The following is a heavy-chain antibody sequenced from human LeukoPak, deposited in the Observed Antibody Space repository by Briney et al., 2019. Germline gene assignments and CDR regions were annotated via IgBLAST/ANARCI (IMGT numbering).Heavy chain of an antibody. V-gene: IGHV4-31*03. CDR1: GGSISSGGYY. D-gene: IGHD2-15*01. Sequence: PSETLSLTCTVSGGSISSGGYYWSWIRQHPGKGLEWIGYIYYSGSTYYNPSLKSRVTISVDTSKNQFSLKLSSVTAADTAVYYCASLGYCSGGSCYSYFDYWGQGTLVTVSS. CDR2: IYYSGST. J-gene: IGHJ4*02. CDR3: ASLGYCSGGSCYSYFDY.